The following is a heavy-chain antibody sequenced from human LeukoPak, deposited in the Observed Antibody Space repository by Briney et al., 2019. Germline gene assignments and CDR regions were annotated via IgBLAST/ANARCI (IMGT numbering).Heavy chain of an antibody. D-gene: IGHD5-12*01. Sequence: GESLKISCKGSGYSFTSYWIGWVRQMPGKGLEWMGIIYPGDSDTRYSPSFQGQVTISADKSISTAYLQWSSLKASDTAMYYCARGLDIVAKEPGALDIWGQGTMVTVSS. CDR1: GYSFTSYW. J-gene: IGHJ3*02. V-gene: IGHV5-51*01. CDR2: IYPGDSDT. CDR3: ARGLDIVAKEPGALDI.